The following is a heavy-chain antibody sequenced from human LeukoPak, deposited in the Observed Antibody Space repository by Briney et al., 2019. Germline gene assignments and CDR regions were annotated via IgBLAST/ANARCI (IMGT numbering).Heavy chain of an antibody. CDR3: ARDNGAQFDP. CDR2: IYYSGST. Sequence: PSETLSLTCTVPGGSISSYYWSWIRQPPGKGLEWIGYIYYSGSTNYNPSLKSRVTISVDTSKNQFSLKLSSVTAADTAVYYCARDNGAQFDPWGQGTLVTVSS. CDR1: GGSISSYY. V-gene: IGHV4-59*01. J-gene: IGHJ5*02.